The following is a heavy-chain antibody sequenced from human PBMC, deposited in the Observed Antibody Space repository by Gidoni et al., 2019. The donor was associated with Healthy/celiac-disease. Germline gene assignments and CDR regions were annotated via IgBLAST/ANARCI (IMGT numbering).Heavy chain of an antibody. Sequence: QVQLQESGPGLVKPSETLSLTCTVPGGSISSYYWSWIRQPPGKGLEWIGYIYYSGSTNYNPSLKSRVTISVDTSKNQFSLKLSSVTAADTAVYYCASGHYYDSSGKNSYYYYGMDVWGQGTTVTVSS. D-gene: IGHD3-22*01. CDR1: GGSISSYY. J-gene: IGHJ6*02. CDR2: IYYSGST. CDR3: ASGHYYDSSGKNSYYYYGMDV. V-gene: IGHV4-59*01.